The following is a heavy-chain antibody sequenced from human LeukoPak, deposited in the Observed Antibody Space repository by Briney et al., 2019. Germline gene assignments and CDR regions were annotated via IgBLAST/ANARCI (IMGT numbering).Heavy chain of an antibody. V-gene: IGHV3-74*01. CDR3: ARDAANIEQTFDY. CDR2: INSDGTTT. CDR1: GFTVSNYW. Sequence: GGSLRLSCAASGFTVSNYWMHWVRQAPGKGLVWVSRINSDGTTTTYADSVKGRFTISRDIPKSTLYLQMNSLRAEDTAVYYCARDAANIEQTFDYWGQGTLVTVSS. J-gene: IGHJ4*02. D-gene: IGHD2-15*01.